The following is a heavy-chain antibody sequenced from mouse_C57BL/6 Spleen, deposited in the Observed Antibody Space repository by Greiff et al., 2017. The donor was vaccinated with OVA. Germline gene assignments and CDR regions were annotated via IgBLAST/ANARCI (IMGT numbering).Heavy chain of an antibody. CDR2: IYPRSGNT. J-gene: IGHJ2*01. D-gene: IGHD1-1*01. CDR3: ARGDYGSSYEGGDY. V-gene: IGHV1-81*01. CDR1: GYTFTSYG. Sequence: QVQLQQSGAELARPGASVKLSCKASGYTFTSYGISWVKQRTGQGLEWIGEIYPRSGNTYYNEKFKGKATLTAAKSSSTAYMELRSLTSEDSAVYFCARGDYGSSYEGGDYWGQGTTLTVSS.